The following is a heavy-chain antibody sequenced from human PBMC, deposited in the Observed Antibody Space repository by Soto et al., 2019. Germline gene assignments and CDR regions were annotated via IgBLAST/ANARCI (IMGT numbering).Heavy chain of an antibody. CDR1: GFSFSDYA. Sequence: VQLLESGGGLVQPGGSLRLSCAASGFSFSDYAMTWVRLAPGTGLEWVSHTSGNGGSTYYADSVKGRFTISRDTSSDAMHSQMNTLSAEDTALYYCTRTLFIAARGVEPVAYWGQGALVNVSA. CDR2: TSGNGGST. D-gene: IGHD6-6*01. V-gene: IGHV3-23*01. CDR3: TRTLFIAARGVEPVAY. J-gene: IGHJ4*02.